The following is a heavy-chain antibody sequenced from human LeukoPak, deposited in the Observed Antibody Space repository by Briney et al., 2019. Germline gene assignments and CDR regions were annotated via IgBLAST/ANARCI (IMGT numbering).Heavy chain of an antibody. CDR3: ARHGLKLVGASTIYFDN. J-gene: IGHJ4*02. V-gene: IGHV4-4*07. Sequence: PSETLSLTCTVSGGSISSYYWSWIRQPAGKGLEWIGRIYTSGSTNYNPSLKSRVTLSVDTSKNQFSLKLNSVTAAGTAVYYCARHGLKLVGASTIYFDNWGQGTLVTVSS. CDR1: GGSISSYY. CDR2: IYTSGST. D-gene: IGHD1-26*01.